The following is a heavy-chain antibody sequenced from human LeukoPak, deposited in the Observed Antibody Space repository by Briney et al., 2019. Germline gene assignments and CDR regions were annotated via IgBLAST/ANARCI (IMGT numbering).Heavy chain of an antibody. J-gene: IGHJ4*02. V-gene: IGHV4-34*01. D-gene: IGHD2-2*01. CDR3: ARSDCSSTSCYLGY. CDR2: INHSGGT. CDR1: GGSFSDFY. Sequence: SETLSLTCAVYGGSFSDFYWSWIRQPPGKGLEWIGEINHSGGTNYNPSLKGRVTISVDTSKNQFSLKLSSVTAADTAVYYSARSDCSSTSCYLGYWGQGTLVTVSS.